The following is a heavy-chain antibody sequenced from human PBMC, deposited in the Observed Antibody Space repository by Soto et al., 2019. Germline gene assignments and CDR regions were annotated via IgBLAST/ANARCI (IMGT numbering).Heavy chain of an antibody. CDR3: ARDLSAVKFRASFKYYCMDV. V-gene: IGHV1-69*06. D-gene: IGHD3-16*01. Sequence: QVKLMQSEAEVRKPGSSVTVSCKASGGTFSSNPISWVRQAPGQGLEWMGGIIPIFGTTHYARKLLDREIITADRYRHSAFMELTRLTSDDTAVYYCARDLSAVKFRASFKYYCMDVWGQGSTVTVS. J-gene: IGHJ6*01. CDR2: IIPIFGTT. CDR1: GGTFSSNP.